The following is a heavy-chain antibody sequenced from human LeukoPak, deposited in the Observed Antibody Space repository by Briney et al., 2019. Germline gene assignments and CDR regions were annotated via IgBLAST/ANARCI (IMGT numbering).Heavy chain of an antibody. V-gene: IGHV3-48*04. D-gene: IGHD3-10*01. J-gene: IGHJ4*02. CDR3: ARLSGSYFDY. CDR1: GLTISSYS. CDR2: ISSSSRTI. Sequence: GGSLRLSCAASGLTISSYSMNWVRQAPGKGLQWVSYISSSSRTIYYADSVKGRFTTSRDNAKNSLYLQMNSLRAEDTAVYYCARLSGSYFDYWGQGTLVTVSS.